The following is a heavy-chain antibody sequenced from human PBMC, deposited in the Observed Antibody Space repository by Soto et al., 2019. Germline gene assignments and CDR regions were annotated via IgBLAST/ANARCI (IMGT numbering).Heavy chain of an antibody. CDR2: TYYRSKWYN. D-gene: IGHD3-3*01. CDR1: GDSVSSNSAA. CDR3: ARVERDFWSGYNYYFDC. V-gene: IGHV6-1*01. Sequence: SQTLSLTCAISGDSVSSNSAAWNWIKQSPSRGLEWLGRTYYRSKWYNDYAVSVKSRITINPDTSKNQFSLQLNSVTPEDTAVYYCARVERDFWSGYNYYFDCWGQGTLVTVSS. J-gene: IGHJ4*02.